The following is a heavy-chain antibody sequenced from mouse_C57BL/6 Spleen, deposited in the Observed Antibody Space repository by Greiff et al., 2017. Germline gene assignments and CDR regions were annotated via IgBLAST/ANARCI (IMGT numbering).Heavy chain of an antibody. CDR3: ARKDYSSSSFAV. CDR1: GYTFTTYP. J-gene: IGHJ3*01. D-gene: IGHD1-1*01. CDR2: FHPYNDDT. V-gene: IGHV1-47*01. Sequence: QVQLQQSGAELVKPGASVKMSCKASGYTFTTYPIEWMKQNHGKSLEWIGNFHPYNDDTKYNEKFKGKDTLTVEKSSSTVYLELSRLTYDDSAVYYCARKDYSSSSFAVWGAGTLVTVSA.